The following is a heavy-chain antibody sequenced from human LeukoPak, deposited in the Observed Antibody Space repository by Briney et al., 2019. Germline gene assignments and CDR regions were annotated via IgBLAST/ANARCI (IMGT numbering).Heavy chain of an antibody. CDR1: GLTFSRYV. V-gene: IGHV3-23*01. D-gene: IGHD3-10*01. J-gene: IGHJ5*02. CDR2: ISGGGDAT. Sequence: GGSLRLSCVASGLTFSRYVMSWVRQTPGKGLEWVSAISGGGDATSYTDSVRGRHTISRDNSKNTLYLQINNLRAEDTAVYYCAKYYGSGSYYNFWFDPWGQGTLVTVSS. CDR3: AKYYGSGSYYNFWFDP.